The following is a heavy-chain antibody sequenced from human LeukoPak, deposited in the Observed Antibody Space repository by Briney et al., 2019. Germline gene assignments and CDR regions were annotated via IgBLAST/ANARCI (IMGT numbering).Heavy chain of an antibody. D-gene: IGHD4/OR15-4a*01. J-gene: IGHJ5*02. V-gene: IGHV4-61*02. CDR1: GGSISSGSYY. CDR3: AXXHVLXXGXNWFDP. Sequence: SQTLSLTCTVSGGSISSGSYYWSWIRQPAGKGPEWIGRISASGSTNYNPSLNSRVTISVDTSKNQFSLKLSSVTAADTAVYYCAXXHVLXXGXNWFDPWGQGTLVTVSS. CDR2: ISASGST.